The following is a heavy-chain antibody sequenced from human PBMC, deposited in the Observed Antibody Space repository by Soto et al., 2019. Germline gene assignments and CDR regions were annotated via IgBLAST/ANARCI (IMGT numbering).Heavy chain of an antibody. V-gene: IGHV4-59*01. D-gene: IGHD2-8*01. CDR2: IYYSGST. J-gene: IGHJ4*02. CDR3: AREANNDYSDY. CDR1: GGSISSYY. Sequence: SETLSLTCTVSGGSISSYYWSWIRQPPGKGLEWIGYIYYSGSTNYNPSLKSRVTISVDTSKNQFSLKLSSVTAADTAVYYCAREANNDYSDYWGQGTLVTVSS.